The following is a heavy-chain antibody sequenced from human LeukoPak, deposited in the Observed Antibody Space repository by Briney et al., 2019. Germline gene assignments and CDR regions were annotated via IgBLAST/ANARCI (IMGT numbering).Heavy chain of an antibody. V-gene: IGHV3-74*01. CDR2: IEGDGSST. Sequence: GGSLRLSCAASGFTFSTYWMHWVRQVPGKGLVWVSRIEGDGSSTSYADSVKGRFTISRDNAKNTLDLQMNSQRAEDTAVYYCARDPSYTSGYFDDWGQGTPVIVSS. CDR3: ARDPSYTSGYFDD. J-gene: IGHJ4*02. D-gene: IGHD6-19*01. CDR1: GFTFSTYW.